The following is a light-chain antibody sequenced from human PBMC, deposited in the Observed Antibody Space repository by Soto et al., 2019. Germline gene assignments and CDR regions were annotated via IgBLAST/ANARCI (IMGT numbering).Light chain of an antibody. V-gene: IGKV2-24*01. J-gene: IGKJ1*01. Sequence: DIVVTQTPLSSPVTRGQPASISCRSSQSLVHSNGRTYLSWFKQRLGQPPRLLIHEVSNRLAGVPGRISGSGAGTDFTLRISRVEAEDVVVYYCMQATDFPWTFGQGTKLEI. CDR2: EVS. CDR3: MQATDFPWT. CDR1: QSLVHSNGRTY.